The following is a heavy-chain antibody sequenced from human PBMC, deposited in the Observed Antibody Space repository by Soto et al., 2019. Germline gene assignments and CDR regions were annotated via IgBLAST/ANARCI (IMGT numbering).Heavy chain of an antibody. CDR3: ARARSYYDILTGYYPRDYYYYGMDV. CDR2: INPNSGGT. V-gene: IGHV1-2*04. J-gene: IGHJ6*02. Sequence: AASVKVSCKASGYTFTGYYMHWVRQAPGQGLEWMGWINPNSGGTNYAQKFQGWVTMTRDTSISTAYMELSRRRSDDTAVYYCARARSYYDILTGYYPRDYYYYGMDVWGQGTTVTVSS. CDR1: GYTFTGYY. D-gene: IGHD3-9*01.